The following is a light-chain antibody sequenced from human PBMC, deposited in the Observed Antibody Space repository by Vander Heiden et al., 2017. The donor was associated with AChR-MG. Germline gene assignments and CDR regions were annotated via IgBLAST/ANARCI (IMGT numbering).Light chain of an antibody. CDR2: NNF. V-gene: IGLV1-40*01. Sequence: QSVLTQPPSVSGAPGPRVTIPCTGSSSNLGAGYDVHWFQQLPKTAPKLVIANNFDRPSGVPDRFSGSKSGTSASLTITGLQAEDEADYYCQSYDSSLNVVFGGGTKVTVL. CDR3: QSYDSSLNVV. CDR1: SSNLGAGYD. J-gene: IGLJ2*01.